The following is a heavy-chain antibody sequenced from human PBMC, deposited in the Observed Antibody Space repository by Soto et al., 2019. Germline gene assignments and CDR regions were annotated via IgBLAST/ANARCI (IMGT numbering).Heavy chain of an antibody. D-gene: IGHD2-21*02. V-gene: IGHV1-46*01. Sequence: ASVKVSSKASGDILSSYNMHWVRQAPGQGLEWMGIINPSGGSPSYAQKFQDRVTMTRDTSTSTVYMELTSLRSEDTAVYYCARTYCGADCPRRAFDYWGQGTLVTVSS. J-gene: IGHJ4*02. CDR2: INPSGGSP. CDR3: ARTYCGADCPRRAFDY. CDR1: GDILSSYN.